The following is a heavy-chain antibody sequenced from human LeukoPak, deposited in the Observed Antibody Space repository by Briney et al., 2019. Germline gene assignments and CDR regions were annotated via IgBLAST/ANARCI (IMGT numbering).Heavy chain of an antibody. Sequence: GGSLRLSCAASGFTFSSYAMHWVRQAPGKGLEWVAVISYDGSNKYYADSVKGRFTISRDNSKNTLYLQMNSRRAEDTAVYYCARAYWDPWGQGTLVTVSS. CDR2: ISYDGSNK. CDR3: ARAYWDP. J-gene: IGHJ4*02. D-gene: IGHD1-26*01. V-gene: IGHV3-30-3*01. CDR1: GFTFSSYA.